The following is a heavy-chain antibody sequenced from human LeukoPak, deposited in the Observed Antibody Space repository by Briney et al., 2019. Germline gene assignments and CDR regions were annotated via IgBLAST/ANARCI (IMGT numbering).Heavy chain of an antibody. D-gene: IGHD2-2*01. J-gene: IGHJ6*02. CDR3: ARVVVVPAAQNYYYYYGMDV. CDR1: GGSISSYY. Sequence: PSETLSLTCTVSGGSISSYYWSWIRQPPGKGLEWIGYIYYSGSTNYNPSLKSRVTISVDTSKNQFSLKLSSVTAADTAVYYCARVVVVPAAQNYYYYYGMDVWGQGTTVTVSS. V-gene: IGHV4-59*01. CDR2: IYYSGST.